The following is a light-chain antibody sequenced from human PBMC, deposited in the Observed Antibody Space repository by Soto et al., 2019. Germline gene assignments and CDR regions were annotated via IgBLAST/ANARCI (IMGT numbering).Light chain of an antibody. CDR3: SSYVTRNMDLV. CDR2: EVS. CDR1: SSDVGNYNY. V-gene: IGLV2-8*01. J-gene: IGLJ2*01. Sequence: QSVLTQPPSASGSPGQSVTISCTGTSSDVGNYNYVSWYQHHPGKAPKLMIYEVSKRPSGVPDRFSGSKSGNTASLTVSGLQAEDEADYYCSSYVTRNMDLVFGGGTKVTVL.